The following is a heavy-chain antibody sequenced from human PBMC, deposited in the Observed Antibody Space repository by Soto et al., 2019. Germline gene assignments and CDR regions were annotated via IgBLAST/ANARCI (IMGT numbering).Heavy chain of an antibody. D-gene: IGHD5-18*01. J-gene: IGHJ4*02. CDR3: ARLTYTAMVTYGPDY. CDR1: GFTFSGNV. V-gene: IGHV3-23*01. CDR2: ISGSGGST. Sequence: GGSLRLSCVASGFTFSGNVMSWVRQAPGKGLEWISIISGSGGSTYYADSVKGRFTISRDNSNNTLYLQMHSLTAADTAVYYCARLTYTAMVTYGPDYWGQGTLVTVSS.